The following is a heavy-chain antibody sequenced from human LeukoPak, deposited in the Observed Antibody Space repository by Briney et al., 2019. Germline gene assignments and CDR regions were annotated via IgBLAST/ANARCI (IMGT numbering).Heavy chain of an antibody. V-gene: IGHV3-21*04. Sequence: GGSLRLSCAASGFTFSSYSMNWVRQAPGKGLEWVSSICGSSSYMYYADSVKGRFTISRDNSKNTLYLQMNSLRAEDTAVYYCAKVINFWSGYIYYFDYWGQGTLVTVSS. CDR3: AKVINFWSGYIYYFDY. CDR2: ICGSSSYM. J-gene: IGHJ4*02. D-gene: IGHD3-3*01. CDR1: GFTFSSYS.